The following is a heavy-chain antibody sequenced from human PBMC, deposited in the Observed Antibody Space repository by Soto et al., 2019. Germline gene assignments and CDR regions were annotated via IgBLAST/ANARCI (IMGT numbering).Heavy chain of an antibody. D-gene: IGHD5-12*01. V-gene: IGHV3-15*01. Sequence: PGGSLRLSCAASGFTFSNAWMSWVRQAPGKGLEWVGRIKSKTDGGTTDYAAPVKGRFTISRDDSKNTLYLQMNSLKTEDTAVYYCTTGSKATNYYYYGMDVWGQGTTVTVSS. J-gene: IGHJ6*02. CDR1: GFTFSNAW. CDR2: IKSKTDGGTT. CDR3: TTGSKATNYYYYGMDV.